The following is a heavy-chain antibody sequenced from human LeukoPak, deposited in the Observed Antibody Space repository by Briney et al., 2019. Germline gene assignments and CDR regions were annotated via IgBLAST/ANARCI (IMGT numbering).Heavy chain of an antibody. CDR3: ARGIAATIQH. Sequence: GGSLRLSCAASGFTFSSYWMHWVRQAPGKGLVWVSRINSDGSSTTYVDSVKGRFTISRDNARNTLYLQMNSLRGEDTAVYYCARGIAATIQHWGQGTLVTVSS. J-gene: IGHJ1*01. V-gene: IGHV3-74*01. CDR2: INSDGSST. CDR1: GFTFSSYW. D-gene: IGHD6-13*01.